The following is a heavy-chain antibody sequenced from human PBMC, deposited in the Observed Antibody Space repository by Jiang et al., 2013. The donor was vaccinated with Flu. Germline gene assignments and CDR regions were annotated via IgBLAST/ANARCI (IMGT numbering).Heavy chain of an antibody. CDR2: INHSGSP. J-gene: IGHJ4*02. V-gene: IGHV4-34*01. D-gene: IGHD6-19*01. CDR1: GVSFSDYY. Sequence: LLKPSETLSLTCAVYGVSFSDYYWSWIRQSPGKGLEWIGEINHSGSPNYNPSLKSRVTISVDTSKNQLSLKLSSVTAADTAVYYCAKKSSSGWRDWGQGTLVTVSS. CDR3: AKKSSSGWRD.